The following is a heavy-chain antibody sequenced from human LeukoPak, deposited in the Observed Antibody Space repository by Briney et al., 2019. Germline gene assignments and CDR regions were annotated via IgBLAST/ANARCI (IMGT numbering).Heavy chain of an antibody. CDR1: GFTFSSNG. CDR2: ISCDGTNK. CDR3: AKDPMGSGYFDPFHI. J-gene: IGHJ3*02. V-gene: IGHV3-30*18. Sequence: GGSLRLSCAASGFTFSSNGMHWVRQAPGKGLEGVAVISCDGTNKYYADSVKGRFTISRDNSKNTLYLQMNSLRAEDTAVYYCAKDPMGSGYFDPFHIWGQGTMVTVSS. D-gene: IGHD3-9*01.